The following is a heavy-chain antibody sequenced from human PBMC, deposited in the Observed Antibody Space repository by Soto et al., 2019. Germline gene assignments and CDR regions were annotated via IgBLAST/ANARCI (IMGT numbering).Heavy chain of an antibody. CDR3: ARSIAVAGLYFDY. J-gene: IGHJ4*02. CDR1: GGSISSYY. CDR2: IYYSGST. D-gene: IGHD6-19*01. Sequence: QVQLQESGPGLVKPSETLSLTCTVSGGSISSYYWSWIRQPPGKGLEWIGYIYYSGSTNYNPSLKSRVTISVDTSKNQFSLKLSSVTAADTAVYYCARSIAVAGLYFDYWGQGTLVTVSS. V-gene: IGHV4-59*01.